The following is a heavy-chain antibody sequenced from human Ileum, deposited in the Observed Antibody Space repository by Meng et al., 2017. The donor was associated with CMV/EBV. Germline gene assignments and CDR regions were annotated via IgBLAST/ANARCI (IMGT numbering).Heavy chain of an antibody. J-gene: IGHJ4*02. D-gene: IGHD3-10*01. CDR2: VYYTGTT. CDR1: GGSLNVNY. Sequence: QVQLQESGPGLVKPSETLSLTCTVSGGSLNVNYWSWVRQPPGKGLEWIGYVYYTGTTNYNPSLESRVTISIDKSNNQFSLKLSSVTAADTAIYYCARTYFYGSGSHRRLDYFDYWGRGTLVTVSS. V-gene: IGHV4-59*13. CDR3: ARTYFYGSGSHRRLDYFDY.